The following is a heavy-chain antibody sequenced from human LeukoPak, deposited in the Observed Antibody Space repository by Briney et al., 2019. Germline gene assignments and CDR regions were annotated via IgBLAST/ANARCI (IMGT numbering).Heavy chain of an antibody. V-gene: IGHV4-34*01. CDR2: INHSGST. CDR3: ATTGTHDAFDI. J-gene: IGHJ3*02. CDR1: GGSFSGYY. D-gene: IGHD1-1*01. Sequence: PSETLSLTCAVYGGSFSGYYWSWIRQPPGKGLEWIGEINHSGSTNYNPSLKSRVTISVDTSKNQFSLKLSSVTAADTAVYYCATTGTHDAFDIWGQGTMVTVSS.